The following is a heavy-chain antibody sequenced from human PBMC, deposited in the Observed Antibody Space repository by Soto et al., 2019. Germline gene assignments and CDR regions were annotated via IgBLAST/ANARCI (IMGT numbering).Heavy chain of an antibody. V-gene: IGHV3-23*01. D-gene: IGHD2-2*01. Sequence: PGGSLRLSCAASGFTFNNYAMGWVRQTPGKGLEWFSAITGSGSDTYYADSVKGRFTISRDNSKNTLSLQMNSLRAEDMAVYYCAKLGSSSWSPHYYFDYWGQGTLVTVSS. J-gene: IGHJ4*02. CDR1: GFTFNNYA. CDR3: AKLGSSSWSPHYYFDY. CDR2: ITGSGSDT.